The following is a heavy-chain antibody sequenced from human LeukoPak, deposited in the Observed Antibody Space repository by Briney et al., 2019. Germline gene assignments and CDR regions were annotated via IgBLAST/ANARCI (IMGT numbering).Heavy chain of an antibody. J-gene: IGHJ6*03. D-gene: IGHD6-13*01. CDR1: GGSISSSSYY. CDR3: ARQGSSSWGTYYYYYMDV. Sequence: SETLSLTCTVSGGSISSSSYYWGWIRQPPGKGLEWIGSLYYSGSTYYNPSLKSRVTISVDTSKNQFSLKLSSVTAVDTAVYYCARQGSSSWGTYYYYYMDVWGKGTTVTVSS. V-gene: IGHV4-39*01. CDR2: LYYSGST.